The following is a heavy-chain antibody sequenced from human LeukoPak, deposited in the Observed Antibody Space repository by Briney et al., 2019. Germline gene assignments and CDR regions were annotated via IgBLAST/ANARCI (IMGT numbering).Heavy chain of an antibody. J-gene: IGHJ4*02. D-gene: IGHD3-3*01. CDR3: ARGTTVTGVDYFDS. CDR2: IYPGDSST. Sequence: GESLQISRKGSGYIFANYWIGWVRQMSGRGLEWMGIIYPGDSSTRYNPSFQGQVTISADKSSDTAYLHFRRLKASDTATYYCARGTTVTGVDYFDSWGQGTLVTVSS. CDR1: GYIFANYW. V-gene: IGHV5-51*01.